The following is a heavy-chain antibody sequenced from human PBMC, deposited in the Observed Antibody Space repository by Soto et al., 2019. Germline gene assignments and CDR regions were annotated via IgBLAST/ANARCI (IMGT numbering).Heavy chain of an antibody. CDR3: AGGPMVRGMRGYWFDP. CDR2: IYHSGST. Sequence: SETLSLTCAVSSGSISSSNWWSWVRQPPGKGREWIGEIYHSGSTNYNPSLKSRVTISVDKSKNQFSLKLSSVTAADTAVYYCAGGPMVRGMRGYWFDPWGQGTLVTVSS. CDR1: SGSISSSNW. J-gene: IGHJ5*02. V-gene: IGHV4-4*02. D-gene: IGHD3-10*01.